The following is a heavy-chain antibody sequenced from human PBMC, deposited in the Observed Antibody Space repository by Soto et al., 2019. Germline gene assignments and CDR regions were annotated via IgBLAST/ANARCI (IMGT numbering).Heavy chain of an antibody. CDR3: ARVSSPFGY. Sequence: EVQLVETGGGLIQPGGSLRLSCAVSGFTVRSNYMSWVRQAPGKGLEWVSIIYSSGNTYYADSVKGRFTMSRDTSNNTVVLQMSRLRAEDTAVYYCARVSSPFGYCGQGTLVTVSS. V-gene: IGHV3-53*02. CDR2: IYSSGNT. CDR1: GFTVRSNY. D-gene: IGHD3-16*01. J-gene: IGHJ4*02.